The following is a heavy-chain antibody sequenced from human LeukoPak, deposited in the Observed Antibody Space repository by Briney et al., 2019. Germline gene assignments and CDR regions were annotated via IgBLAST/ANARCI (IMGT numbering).Heavy chain of an antibody. V-gene: IGHV1-2*02. J-gene: IGHJ4*02. CDR1: GYTFSSYY. CDR2: ISPNSGGT. CDR3: ARVPYSSSWFSPDY. Sequence: ASMKVSCKASGYTFSSYYMHWVRQAPGQGLEWMGWISPNSGGTNYAQKFQGRVTMTRDTSISTAYMELSSLRSDDTAVYYCARVPYSSSWFSPDYWGQGTLVTVSS. D-gene: IGHD6-13*01.